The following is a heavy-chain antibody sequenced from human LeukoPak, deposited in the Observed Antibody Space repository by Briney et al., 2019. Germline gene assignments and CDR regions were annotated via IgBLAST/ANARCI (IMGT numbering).Heavy chain of an antibody. CDR1: GGSITGYY. J-gene: IGHJ4*02. Sequence: SETLSLTCTVSGGSITGYYWNWVRHRPGRGLEWIGYVHYSGSTKYNSSLNDRVIISIDTSKNQFSLRLTSVTHADTAVYYCARDLAGEWGNYFDYWGQGIVVTVPS. CDR3: ARDLAGEWGNYFDY. CDR2: VHYSGST. V-gene: IGHV4-59*12. D-gene: IGHD3-16*01.